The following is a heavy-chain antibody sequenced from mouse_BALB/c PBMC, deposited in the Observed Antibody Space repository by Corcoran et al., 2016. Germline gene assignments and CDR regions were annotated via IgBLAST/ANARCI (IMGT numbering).Heavy chain of an antibody. J-gene: IGHJ3*01. CDR2: NNPSSGYT. Sequence: VQLQQYAAELGRPGASVKMSSKASGYTFTSYTMPWVKQRPGPGVEWIGYNNPSSGYTEYNLKFKDKTTLTADKSSSTAYMQLSSLTSEDSAVYYCASRSGSTFAYWGQGTLVTVSA. CDR3: ASRSGSTFAY. D-gene: IGHD1-3*01. CDR1: GYTFTSYT. V-gene: IGHV1-4*02.